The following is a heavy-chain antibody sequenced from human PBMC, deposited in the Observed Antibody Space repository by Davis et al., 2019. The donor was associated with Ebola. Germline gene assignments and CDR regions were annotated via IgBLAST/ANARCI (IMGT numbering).Heavy chain of an antibody. D-gene: IGHD4-17*01. CDR3: ARREIDGDYVQDS. Sequence: MPSETLSLTCGVSGGSISSNNWWSWVRQPPGKGLEWIGEIYHSGTTNYNPSLKSRVTISVDKSKNQFSLKLSSVTAADTAVYYCARREIDGDYVQDSWGQGTLVTVSS. J-gene: IGHJ4*02. V-gene: IGHV4-4*02. CDR2: IYHSGTT. CDR1: GGSISSNNW.